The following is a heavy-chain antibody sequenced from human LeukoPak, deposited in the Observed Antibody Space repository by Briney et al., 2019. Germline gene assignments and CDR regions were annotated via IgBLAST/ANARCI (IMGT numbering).Heavy chain of an antibody. CDR3: ARERKYYYMDL. V-gene: IGHV3-48*01. Sequence: HPGGSLRLSCVGSEFDFSNFNMIWVRLAPGKGSEYISHISNTASATYYIDSVRGRFTISRDNARNSLYLQMDSLRAEDTAVYYCARERKYYYMDLWGKGTTINVS. D-gene: IGHD2/OR15-2a*01. CDR2: ISNTASAT. CDR1: EFDFSNFN. J-gene: IGHJ6*03.